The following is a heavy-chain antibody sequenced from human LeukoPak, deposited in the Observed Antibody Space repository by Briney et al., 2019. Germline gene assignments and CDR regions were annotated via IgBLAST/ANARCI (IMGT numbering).Heavy chain of an antibody. V-gene: IGHV3-15*01. CDR1: GFTFSNAW. CDR2: IKSKTDGGTT. J-gene: IGHJ4*02. CDR3: TTDTYYDFWSGIPPYDY. D-gene: IGHD3-3*01. Sequence: GGSLRLSCAASGFTFSNAWMSWVRQAPGKGLEWVGRIKSKTDGGTTDYAAPVKGRFTISRDDSKNTLYLQMNSLKTEDTAVYYCTTDTYYDFWSGIPPYDYWGQGTLVTVSS.